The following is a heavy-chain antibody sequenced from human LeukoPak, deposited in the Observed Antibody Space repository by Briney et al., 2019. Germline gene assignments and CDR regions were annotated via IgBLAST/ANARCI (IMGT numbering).Heavy chain of an antibody. CDR1: GGSISSSSYY. Sequence: PSETLSLTCTVSGGSISSSSYYWGWIRQPPGKGLEWIGSIYYSGSTYYKSSLKSRVTVSVGTSKNQFHLKLSPVTAADRAVYYCASLRERSYYARGFDYWGQATLVTVSS. CDR2: IYYSGST. CDR3: ASLRERSYYARGFDY. V-gene: IGHV4-39*01. D-gene: IGHD1-26*01. J-gene: IGHJ4*02.